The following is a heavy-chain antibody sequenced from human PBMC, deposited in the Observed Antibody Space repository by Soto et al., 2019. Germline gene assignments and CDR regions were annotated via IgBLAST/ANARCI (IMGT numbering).Heavy chain of an antibody. J-gene: IGHJ3*02. D-gene: IGHD2-2*02. V-gene: IGHV3-15*01. CDR2: IKGKTDGGTT. Sequence: GGSLRLSCAASGFTFSNAWMSWVRQAPGKGLEWVGRIKGKTDGGTTDYAAPVKGRFTISRDDSKNTLYLQMNSLKTEDTAVYYCTTSRDIVVVPAAIRRDDAFDIWGQGTMVTVSS. CDR1: GFTFSNAW. CDR3: TTSRDIVVVPAAIRRDDAFDI.